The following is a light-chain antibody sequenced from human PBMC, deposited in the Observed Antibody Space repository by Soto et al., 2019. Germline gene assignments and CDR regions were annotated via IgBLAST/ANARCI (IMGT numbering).Light chain of an antibody. CDR3: QQYNSYSWT. V-gene: IGKV1-5*01. J-gene: IGKJ1*01. Sequence: DIQMTQSPSTLSASVGDRVTITCRASQSISSWLAWYQQKPGKAPKLLIYDAASLESGVPSRVSGSPSGTASTLTISSLQPDDFATYYCQQYNSYSWTFGQGTKVQI. CDR2: DAA. CDR1: QSISSW.